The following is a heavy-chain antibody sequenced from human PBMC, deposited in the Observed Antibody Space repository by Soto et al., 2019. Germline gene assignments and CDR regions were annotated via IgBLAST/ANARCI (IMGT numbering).Heavy chain of an antibody. CDR2: IYHSGST. Sequence: SETLSLTCAVYCFSIISNKWWSWVRQPPGKGLEWIGEIYHSGSTNYNPSLNSRVTISLDKSKNQFSLKLTSVTAAESAVYYCERDDHTVVVQTSIGAMEVWAQGTAVSVS. CDR1: CFSIISNKW. J-gene: IGHJ6*01. CDR3: ERDDHTVVVQTSIGAMEV. V-gene: IGHV4-4*02. D-gene: IGHD2-2*01.